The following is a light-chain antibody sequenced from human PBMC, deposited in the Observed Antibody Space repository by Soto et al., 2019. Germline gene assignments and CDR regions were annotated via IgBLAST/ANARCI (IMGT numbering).Light chain of an antibody. Sequence: DIQLTQSPSFLSPSIGEIVTSTCLASQVISTSLAWYQVKPGKAPKLLIYAASTLESGVPSRFSATVSGTEFSLTITSLQPEDFATYYCQQLFDSPITFGQGTRLEIK. J-gene: IGKJ5*01. CDR2: AAS. CDR1: QVISTS. CDR3: QQLFDSPIT. V-gene: IGKV1-9*01.